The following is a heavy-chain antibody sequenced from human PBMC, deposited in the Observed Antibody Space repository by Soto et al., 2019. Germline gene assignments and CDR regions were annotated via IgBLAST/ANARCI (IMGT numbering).Heavy chain of an antibody. CDR3: ARDPEGINDFDY. CDR2: INSGGGTK. CDR1: GFTFSHYG. Sequence: EVQLVESGGGLVQPGGSLRLSCAASGFTFSHYGVNWARQAPGRGLEWVTHINSGGGTKSYSDSVKGRFTISRDDAKNTLYLQMNSLRADDTAIYYCARDPEGINDFDYWGQGTLVTVSS. D-gene: IGHD2-21*01. J-gene: IGHJ4*02. V-gene: IGHV3-48*03.